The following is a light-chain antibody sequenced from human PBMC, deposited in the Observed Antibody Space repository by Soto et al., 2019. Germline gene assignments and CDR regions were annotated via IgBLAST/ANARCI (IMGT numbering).Light chain of an antibody. CDR1: QTIDSW. V-gene: IGKV1-12*01. CDR2: ASS. CDR3: QQVDSYPRT. Sequence: DIQMTQSPSSLSASVGDRVTITCRASQTIDSWLAWYQQRPGKAPTVLIYASSTLQTGVPSRFSGSGSGTDFSPTISSLHPEDVATYYCQQVDSYPRTFGQGTKVDIK. J-gene: IGKJ1*01.